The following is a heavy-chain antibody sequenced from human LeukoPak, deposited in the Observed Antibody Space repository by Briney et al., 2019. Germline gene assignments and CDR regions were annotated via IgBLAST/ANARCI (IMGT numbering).Heavy chain of an antibody. CDR3: ARAPGYCSSTSCSRGY. CDR2: INHSGST. Sequence: SETLPLTCAVYGGSFSGYYWSWIRQPPGKGLEWIGEINHSGSTNYNPSLKSRVTISVDTSKNQFSLKLSSVTAADTAVYYCARAPGYCSSTSCSRGYWGQGTLVTVSS. J-gene: IGHJ4*02. CDR1: GGSFSGYY. V-gene: IGHV4-34*01. D-gene: IGHD2-2*01.